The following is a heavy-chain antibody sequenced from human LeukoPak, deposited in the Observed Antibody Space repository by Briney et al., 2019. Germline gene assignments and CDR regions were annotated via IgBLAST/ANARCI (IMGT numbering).Heavy chain of an antibody. CDR1: GFTFSSYG. Sequence: GGSLRLSCAASGFTFSSYGMHWVRQAPGKGLEWVAVIWYDGSNKYYADSVKGRFTISRDNSKNTLYLQMNSLRAEDTAVYYCAKGSYDFWSGYLPGFDPWGQGTLVTVSS. CDR3: AKGSYDFWSGYLPGFDP. V-gene: IGHV3-33*06. J-gene: IGHJ5*02. D-gene: IGHD3-3*01. CDR2: IWYDGSNK.